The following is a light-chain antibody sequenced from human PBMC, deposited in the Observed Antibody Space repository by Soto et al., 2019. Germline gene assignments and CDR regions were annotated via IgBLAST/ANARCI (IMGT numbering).Light chain of an antibody. CDR1: QSVSSN. Sequence: EIVMTQSPATLSVSPGERATLSCRASQSVSSNVAWYQQKPGQAPRLLIYGASTRATGIPARFSGSGSGTEVTLTISSLQYEDFAVYYCQQYNNWPPWTFGPGTKVEIK. J-gene: IGKJ1*01. CDR2: GAS. V-gene: IGKV3-15*01. CDR3: QQYNNWPPWT.